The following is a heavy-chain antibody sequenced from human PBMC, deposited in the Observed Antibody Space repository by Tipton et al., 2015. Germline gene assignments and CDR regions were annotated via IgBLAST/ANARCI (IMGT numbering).Heavy chain of an antibody. Sequence: TLSLTCTVSGGSISSSDYYWVWLRQPPGMGLECIGTIYYSGSTYYTPSLKSRVTISVDTSKNQFSLRLNSVTAADTAVYYCARHGAGTTIIDYWGQGSLVTVSS. CDR3: ARHGAGTTIIDY. J-gene: IGHJ4*02. CDR1: GGSISSSDYY. V-gene: IGHV4-39*01. D-gene: IGHD1-1*01. CDR2: IYYSGST.